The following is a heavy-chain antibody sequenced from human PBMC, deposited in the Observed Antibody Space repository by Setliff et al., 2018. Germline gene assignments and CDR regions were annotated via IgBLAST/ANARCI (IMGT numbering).Heavy chain of an antibody. V-gene: IGHV1-2*02. D-gene: IGHD6-13*01. CDR1: GYTFTGYY. CDR2: INPNSGGT. CDR3: ARGGGSSSWYDAFDI. Sequence: GASVKVSCKASGYTFTGYYMHWVRQAPGQGLEWMGWINPNSGGTNYAQKFQGRVTMTRDTSISTVYMELSRLRSDDTAVYYCARGGGSSSWYDAFDIWGQGTMVTVSS. J-gene: IGHJ3*02.